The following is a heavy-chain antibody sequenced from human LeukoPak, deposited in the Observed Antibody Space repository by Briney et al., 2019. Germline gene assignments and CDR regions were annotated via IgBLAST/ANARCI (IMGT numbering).Heavy chain of an antibody. J-gene: IGHJ2*01. CDR2: INPNSGGT. V-gene: IGHV1-2*02. CDR3: ASSPMTAAGTGNWSFDL. Sequence: ASVKVSCKASGNTFTGNYMHWVRQAPGQGLEWMGWINPNSGGTNYAQKFQGRVTMTRDTSISTAYMELSGLRSDDTAVYYCASSPMTAAGTGNWSFDLWGRGTLVTVSS. CDR1: GNTFTGNY. D-gene: IGHD6-13*01.